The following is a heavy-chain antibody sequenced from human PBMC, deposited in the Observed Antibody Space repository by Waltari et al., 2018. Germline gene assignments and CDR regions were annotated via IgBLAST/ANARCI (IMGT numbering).Heavy chain of an antibody. CDR1: GGSFSGYY. V-gene: IGHV4-34*01. D-gene: IGHD2-2*01. CDR3: ARFRRSDCSSTSCYRNYYYYGMDV. J-gene: IGHJ6*02. Sequence: QVQLQQWGAGLLKPSETLSLTCAVYGGSFSGYYWSWIRQPPGKGLDWIGEINHSGSTNYNPSLKSRVTISVDTSKNQFSLKLSSVTAADTAVYYCARFRRSDCSSTSCYRNYYYYGMDVWGQGTTVTVSS. CDR2: INHSGST.